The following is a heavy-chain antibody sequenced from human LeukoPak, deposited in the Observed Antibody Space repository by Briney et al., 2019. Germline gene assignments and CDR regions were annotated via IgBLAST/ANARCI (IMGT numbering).Heavy chain of an antibody. CDR1: GFTFSTNW. D-gene: IGHD4-17*01. J-gene: IGHJ4*02. V-gene: IGHV3-7*01. Sequence: GGSLRLSCAASGFTFSTNWMNWVRQIPGRGLEWVANIKQDGSEKNYVDSVKGRFTISRDNAKNSLFLQMNSLRVEDTAVYYCASGDYLAFWGQGTLVTVSP. CDR3: ASGDYLAF. CDR2: IKQDGSEK.